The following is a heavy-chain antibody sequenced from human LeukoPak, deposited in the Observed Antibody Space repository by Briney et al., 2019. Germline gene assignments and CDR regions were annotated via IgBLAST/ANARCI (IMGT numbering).Heavy chain of an antibody. CDR2: INPSGGST. D-gene: IGHD2-15*01. CDR3: AREMGCSGGSRYSRYYGMDV. Sequence: GASVKVSCKASGYTFTSYYMHWVRQAPGQGLEWMGIINPSGGSTSYAQKFQGRVTMTRDTSTSTVYMELSSLRSEDTAVYYCAREMGCSGGSRYSRYYGMDVWGQGTTVTVSS. CDR1: GYTFTSYY. J-gene: IGHJ6*02. V-gene: IGHV1-46*01.